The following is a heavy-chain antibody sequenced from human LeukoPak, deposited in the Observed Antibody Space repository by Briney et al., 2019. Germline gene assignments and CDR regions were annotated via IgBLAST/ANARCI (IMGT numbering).Heavy chain of an antibody. J-gene: IGHJ5*02. V-gene: IGHV4-4*07. CDR2: IYTSGST. CDR1: GGSISSYY. D-gene: IGHD6-19*01. Sequence: SETLSLTCTVSGGSISSYYWSWIRQPAGKGLEWIGRIYTSGSTNYNPSLKSRVTMSVDTSKNQFSLKLSSVIAADTAVYYCAREWFTGYSSGWYGDWFDPWGQGTLVTVSS. CDR3: AREWFTGYSSGWYGDWFDP.